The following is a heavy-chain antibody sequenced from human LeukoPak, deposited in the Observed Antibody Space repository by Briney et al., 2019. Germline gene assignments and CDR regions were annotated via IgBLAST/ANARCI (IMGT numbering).Heavy chain of an antibody. Sequence: SETLSLTCTVSGGSISSYYWSWIRQPPGKGLEWIGYIYYSGSTNYNPSLKSRVTISVDTSKNQFSLKLSSVTAADTAVYYCATNSITMVRSSGAFDIWGQGTMVTVSS. CDR1: GGSISSYY. CDR3: ATNSITMVRSSGAFDI. D-gene: IGHD3-10*01. CDR2: IYYSGST. V-gene: IGHV4-59*08. J-gene: IGHJ3*02.